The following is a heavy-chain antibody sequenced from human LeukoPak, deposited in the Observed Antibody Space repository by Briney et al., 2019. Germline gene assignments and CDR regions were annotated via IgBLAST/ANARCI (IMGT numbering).Heavy chain of an antibody. J-gene: IGHJ5*02. CDR1: GYTFTSYD. D-gene: IGHD3-10*01. Sequence: ASVKVSCKASGYTFTSYDINWVRQATGQGLEWMGWMNPNSGNTGYAQKFQGRVTITWNTSISTAYMELSSLRSEDTAAYYCARAPRITMVRGVIYWFDRWGQGALVTVSS. CDR2: MNPNSGNT. V-gene: IGHV1-8*03. CDR3: ARAPRITMVRGVIYWFDR.